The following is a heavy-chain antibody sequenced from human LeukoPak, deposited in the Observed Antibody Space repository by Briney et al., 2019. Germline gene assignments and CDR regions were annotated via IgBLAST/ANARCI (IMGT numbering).Heavy chain of an antibody. Sequence: GGSLRLSCAVSGFNFNSYEMTWVRQAPGKGLEWVASIKLDGSEVHYVDSVKGRFTISRDNSENSLYLQMNSLRVEDMAVYHCARILLGTGESSLYRPSDYWGQGTLVTVSS. CDR2: IKLDGSEV. J-gene: IGHJ4*02. CDR3: ARILLGTGESSLYRPSDY. CDR1: GFNFNSYE. V-gene: IGHV3-7*01. D-gene: IGHD3-16*02.